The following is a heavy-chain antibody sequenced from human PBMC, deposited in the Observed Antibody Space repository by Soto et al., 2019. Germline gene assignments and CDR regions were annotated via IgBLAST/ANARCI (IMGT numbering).Heavy chain of an antibody. V-gene: IGHV3-23*01. Sequence: GGSLRLSCSASGFTFSDFAMHWVRQAPGKGLEWVSGIYGSGGSTYYADSVKGRFTISGDNSKNTLYLQMNSLRAEDTAVYYCARDYDSSGYPRYYFDYWGQGTLVTVSS. CDR2: IYGSGGST. CDR3: ARDYDSSGYPRYYFDY. CDR1: GFTFSDFA. J-gene: IGHJ4*02. D-gene: IGHD3-22*01.